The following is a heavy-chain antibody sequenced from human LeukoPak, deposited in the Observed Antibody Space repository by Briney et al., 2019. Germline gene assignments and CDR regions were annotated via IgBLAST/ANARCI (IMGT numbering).Heavy chain of an antibody. V-gene: IGHV1-58*02. D-gene: IGHD3-10*01. CDR1: GFTFTSSA. Sequence: ASVKVSCKASGFTFTSSAMQWVRQARGQRLEWIGWIVVGSGNTNYAQKFQERVTITRDMSTSTAYMELSSLRSEDTAVYHCARATVTDYYGSGSYFDYWGQGTLVTVSS. CDR3: ARATVTDYYGSGSYFDY. J-gene: IGHJ4*02. CDR2: IVVGSGNT.